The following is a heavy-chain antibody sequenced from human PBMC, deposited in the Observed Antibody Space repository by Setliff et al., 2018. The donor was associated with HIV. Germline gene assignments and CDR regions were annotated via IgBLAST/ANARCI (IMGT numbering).Heavy chain of an antibody. V-gene: IGHV4-59*01. Sequence: PSETLSLTCTVSGGSIGSYCWSWIRQPPGKGLEWIGTICYSATTNYNPSLKNRVAISVDTSKNQFSLKLTSVTPADTAVYYCAKTNIPMPRSGTRLESWGPGRLVTVSS. J-gene: IGHJ4*02. D-gene: IGHD2-2*02. CDR3: AKTNIPMPRSGTRLES. CDR2: ICYSATT. CDR1: GGSIGSYC.